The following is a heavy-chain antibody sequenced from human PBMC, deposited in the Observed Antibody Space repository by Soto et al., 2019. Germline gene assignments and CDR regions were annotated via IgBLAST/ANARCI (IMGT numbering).Heavy chain of an antibody. CDR1: GFTFSHYA. V-gene: IGHV3-30*18. J-gene: IGHJ4*02. CDR3: AKDGSHNFDY. D-gene: IGHD1-26*01. Sequence: QVQLVESGGGVVQPGRSLRLSCAASGFTFSHYAMHWVRQAPGKGLEWVALMSYDGSNEYYADSVKDRFTISRDNSTNTLYLQMNSLRAEDTAVYYCAKDGSHNFDYWGQGTLVTVSS. CDR2: MSYDGSNE.